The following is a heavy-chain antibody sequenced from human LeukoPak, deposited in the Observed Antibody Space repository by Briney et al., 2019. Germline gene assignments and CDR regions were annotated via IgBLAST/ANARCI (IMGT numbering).Heavy chain of an antibody. V-gene: IGHV3-23*01. CDR1: GFTFSSYA. D-gene: IGHD6-19*01. J-gene: IGHJ4*02. CDR3: ARGHSGWYDY. CDR2: ISGSGGST. Sequence: PGGSLRLSCAASGFTFSSYAMNWVRQAPGKGLRWVSAISGSGGSTYYADSVKGRFTISRDNSKNTLYLQMNSLRAEDTAVYYCARGHSGWYDYWGQGTLVTVSS.